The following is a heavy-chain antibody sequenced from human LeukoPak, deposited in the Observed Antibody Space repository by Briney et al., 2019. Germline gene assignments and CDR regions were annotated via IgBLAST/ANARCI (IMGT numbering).Heavy chain of an antibody. Sequence: ASVKVSCKASGYTFTGYFMHWVRQATGQGLEWMGWINPNSGGTNFAQRFQGRVTMTRDTSISTAYMELSRLSSDDTAVYYCARAYYYHSSGYCFDYWGQGTLVTVSS. J-gene: IGHJ4*02. CDR2: INPNSGGT. CDR3: ARAYYYHSSGYCFDY. D-gene: IGHD3-22*01. CDR1: GYTFTGYF. V-gene: IGHV1-2*02.